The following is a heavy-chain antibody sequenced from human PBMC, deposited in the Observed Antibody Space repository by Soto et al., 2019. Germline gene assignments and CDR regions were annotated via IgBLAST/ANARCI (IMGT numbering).Heavy chain of an antibody. CDR3: ARDLDEAMVVDY. D-gene: IGHD5-18*01. J-gene: IGHJ4*02. Sequence: GGSLRLSCAASGFTFSSYAMHWVRQAPGKGLEWVAVISYDGSNKYYADSVKGRFTISRDNSKNTLYLQMNSLRAEDTAVYYCARDLDEAMVVDYWGQGTLVTVSS. CDR1: GFTFSSYA. CDR2: ISYDGSNK. V-gene: IGHV3-30-3*01.